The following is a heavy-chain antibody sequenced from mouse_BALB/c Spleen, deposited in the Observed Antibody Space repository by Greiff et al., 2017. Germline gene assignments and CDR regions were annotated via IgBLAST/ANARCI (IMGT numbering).Heavy chain of an antibody. CDR3: ARAYCNYEDWFAY. J-gene: IGHJ3*01. Sequence: VQLQQSGPGLVKPSQSLSLTCSVTGYSITSGYYWNWIRQFPGNKLEWMGYISYDGSNNYNPSLKNRISITRDTSKNQFFLKLNSVTTEDTATYDCARAYCNYEDWFAYWGQGTLVTVSA. CDR2: ISYDGSN. D-gene: IGHD2-10*02. V-gene: IGHV3-6*02. CDR1: GYSITSGYY.